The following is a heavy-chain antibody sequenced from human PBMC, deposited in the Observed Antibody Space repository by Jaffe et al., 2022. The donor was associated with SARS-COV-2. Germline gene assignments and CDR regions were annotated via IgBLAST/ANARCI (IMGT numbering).Heavy chain of an antibody. J-gene: IGHJ4*02. CDR1: GDSVNSGHW. CDR3: ASDSWGESSSSPHFDH. D-gene: IGHD6-6*01. Sequence: QVRLQESGPGLVKPSGTLSLTCAVSGDSVNSGHWWSWVRQPPGKGLEWIAEIHHSGDANYNPSLKSRATISVDKSKNQFSLMLNSVTAADTAVYYCASDSWGESSSSPHFDHWGQGILVTVSS. CDR2: IHHSGDA. V-gene: IGHV4-4*02.